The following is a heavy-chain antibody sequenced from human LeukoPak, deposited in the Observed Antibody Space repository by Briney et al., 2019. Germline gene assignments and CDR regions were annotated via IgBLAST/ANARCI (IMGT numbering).Heavy chain of an antibody. Sequence: SETLSLTCTVSDYSISSGDYYWGWIRQPPGKGLEWIGSIFHSGSTYYNPSLKSRVTISVDTSKNQFSLRLSSVTAADTAVYYCARVRRQWLGINWFDPWGQGTLVTVSS. CDR1: DYSISSGDYY. D-gene: IGHD6-19*01. CDR2: IFHSGST. CDR3: ARVRRQWLGINWFDP. J-gene: IGHJ5*02. V-gene: IGHV4-38-2*02.